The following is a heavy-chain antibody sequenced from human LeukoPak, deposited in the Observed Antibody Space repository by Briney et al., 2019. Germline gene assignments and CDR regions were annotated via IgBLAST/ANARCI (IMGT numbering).Heavy chain of an antibody. J-gene: IGHJ3*02. CDR2: TYHSGST. CDR3: ARRDKDPIAAAGRPQTDAFDI. Sequence: SETLSLTCTVSGGSISSGGYYWSWIRQPPGKGLEWIGYTYHSGSTYYNPSLKSRVTISVDRSKNQFSLKLSSVTAADTAVYYCARRDKDPIAAAGRPQTDAFDIWGQGTMVTVSS. V-gene: IGHV4-30-2*01. D-gene: IGHD6-13*01. CDR1: GGSISSGGYY.